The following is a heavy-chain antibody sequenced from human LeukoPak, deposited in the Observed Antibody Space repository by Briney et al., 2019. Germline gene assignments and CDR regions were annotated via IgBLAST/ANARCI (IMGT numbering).Heavy chain of an antibody. CDR2: IYTSGST. Sequence: SETLSLTCTVSGGSISSYYWSWIRQPAGKGLEWIGRIYTSGSTNYNPSLKSRVTMSVDTSKNQFSLKLSSVTAADTAVYYCAREAPARWWPYYYGSGSSPGGYFDYWGQGTLVTVSS. D-gene: IGHD3-10*01. CDR1: GGSISSYY. V-gene: IGHV4-4*07. J-gene: IGHJ4*02. CDR3: AREAPARWWPYYYGSGSSPGGYFDY.